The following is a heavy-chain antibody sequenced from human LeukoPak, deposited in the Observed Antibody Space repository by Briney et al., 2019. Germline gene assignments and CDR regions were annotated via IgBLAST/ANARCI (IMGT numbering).Heavy chain of an antibody. V-gene: IGHV1-8*01. Sequence: GASVKVSCKASGYTFTSYDINWVRQATGQGLEWMGWMNPNSGNTGYAQKFQGRVTMTRNTSISTAYMELRSLRSDDTAVYYCARPRDSSSHLYGMDVWGQGTTVTVSS. CDR2: MNPNSGNT. CDR3: ARPRDSSSHLYGMDV. J-gene: IGHJ6*02. D-gene: IGHD6-13*01. CDR1: GYTFTSYD.